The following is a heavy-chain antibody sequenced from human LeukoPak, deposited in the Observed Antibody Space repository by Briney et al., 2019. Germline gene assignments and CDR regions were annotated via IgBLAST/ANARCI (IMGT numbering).Heavy chain of an antibody. CDR1: GFTFSSYA. CDR2: ISYGGSNK. V-gene: IGHV3-30-3*01. CDR3: ARGWDGLDY. J-gene: IGHJ4*02. D-gene: IGHD5-24*01. Sequence: GGSLRLSCAASGFTFSSYAMHWVRQAPGKGLEWVAVISYGGSNKYYADSVKGRFTISRDNSKNTLYLQMNSLRAEDTAVYYCARGWDGLDYWGQGTLVTVSS.